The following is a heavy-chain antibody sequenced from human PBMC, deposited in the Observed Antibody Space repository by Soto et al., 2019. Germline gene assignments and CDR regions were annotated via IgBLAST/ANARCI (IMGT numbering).Heavy chain of an antibody. J-gene: IGHJ4*02. CDR1: GGSISSSSYY. CDR3: ARENFGVNDY. V-gene: IGHV4-61*01. D-gene: IGHD3-3*01. CDR2: IYYSGST. Sequence: SETLSLTCTVSGGSISSSSYYWGWIRQPPGKGLEWIGYIYYSGSTNYNTSLKSRVTISVDTSKNLFSLKLSSVTAADTAVYYCARENFGVNDYWGQGTLVTVSS.